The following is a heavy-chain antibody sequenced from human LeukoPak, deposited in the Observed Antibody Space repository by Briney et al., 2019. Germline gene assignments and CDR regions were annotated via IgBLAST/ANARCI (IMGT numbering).Heavy chain of an antibody. CDR1: GYTFTSYY. D-gene: IGHD2-2*02. V-gene: IGHV1-46*01. J-gene: IGHJ6*02. CDR2: INPSGGST. CDR3: ARAEPRLGYCSSTSCYTPPGYYYYGMDV. Sequence: ASVKVSCKASGYTFTSYYMHWVRQAPGQGLEWMGIINPSGGSTSYAQKFQGRVTMTRDTSTSTVYMELSSLRSEDTAVYYCARAEPRLGYCSSTSCYTPPGYYYYGMDVWGQGTTVTVSS.